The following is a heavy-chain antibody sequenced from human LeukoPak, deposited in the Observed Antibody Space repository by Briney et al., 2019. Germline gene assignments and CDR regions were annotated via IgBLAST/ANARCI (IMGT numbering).Heavy chain of an antibody. CDR1: GYTFTGYH. V-gene: IGHV1-69*13. Sequence: SVKVSCKASGYTFTGYHMHWVRQAPGQGLEWMGGIIPIFGTANYAQKFQGRVTITADESTSTAYMELSSLRSEDTAVYYCARVDYYDNLTGPLIGYYGMDVWGQGTTVTVSS. J-gene: IGHJ6*02. CDR3: ARVDYYDNLTGPLIGYYGMDV. D-gene: IGHD3-9*01. CDR2: IIPIFGTA.